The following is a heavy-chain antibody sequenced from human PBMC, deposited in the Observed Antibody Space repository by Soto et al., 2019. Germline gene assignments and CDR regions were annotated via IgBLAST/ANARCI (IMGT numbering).Heavy chain of an antibody. V-gene: IGHV4-59*01. CDR1: GGSITGYD. J-gene: IGHJ4*02. CDR2: VSYKGNT. D-gene: IGHD5-18*01. Sequence: QVQLQESGPGLVKPSETLSLTCTVSGGSITGYDWTWIRQPPGKGLEWIGYVSYKGNTNYNPSLKSRVTISVDTSANQFSMRLSSVTAADTAVYYCARSGDSFGFTDYWGQGTLVTVSS. CDR3: ARSGDSFGFTDY.